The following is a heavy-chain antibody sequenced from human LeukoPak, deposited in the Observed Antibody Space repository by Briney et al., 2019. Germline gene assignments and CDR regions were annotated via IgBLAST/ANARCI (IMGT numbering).Heavy chain of an antibody. V-gene: IGHV1-2*02. CDR2: INPNSGGT. J-gene: IGHJ5*02. CDR1: GYTFTGYY. Sequence: ASVKVSCKASGYTFTGYYMHWVRQAPGQGLEWMGWINPNSGGTNYAQKFQGRVTITRDTSISTAYMELSRLRSDDTAVYYCARVDYDSSGYTPSWGQGTLVTVSS. CDR3: ARVDYDSSGYTPS. D-gene: IGHD3-22*01.